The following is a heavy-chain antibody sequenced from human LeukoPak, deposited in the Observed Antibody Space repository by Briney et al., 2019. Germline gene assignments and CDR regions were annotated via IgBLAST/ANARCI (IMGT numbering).Heavy chain of an antibody. Sequence: GGSLRLSCAASGFTFSSYEMNWVRQAPGKGLEWVSYISSSGSTIYYADSVKGRFTISRDNAKNSLYLQMNSLRAEDTAVYYCARGGGSYYDTSGYYYLAGYWGQGTLVTVSS. CDR1: GFTFSSYE. D-gene: IGHD3-22*01. J-gene: IGHJ4*02. CDR2: ISSSGSTI. CDR3: ARGGGSYYDTSGYYYLAGY. V-gene: IGHV3-48*03.